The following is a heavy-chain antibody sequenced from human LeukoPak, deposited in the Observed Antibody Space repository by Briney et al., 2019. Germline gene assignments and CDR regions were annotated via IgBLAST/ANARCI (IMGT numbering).Heavy chain of an antibody. V-gene: IGHV4-39*07. J-gene: IGHJ6*03. D-gene: IGHD2-15*01. Sequence: SETLSLTCAVSGGSISSSSYYWGWIRQPPGKGLEWIGSIYYSGSTYYNPSLKSRVTISVDTSKNQFSLKLSSVTAADTAVYYCASPGGGYCSGGSCSSYYYYYYMDVWGKGTTVTVSS. CDR2: IYYSGST. CDR1: GGSISSSSYY. CDR3: ASPGGGYCSGGSCSSYYYYYYMDV.